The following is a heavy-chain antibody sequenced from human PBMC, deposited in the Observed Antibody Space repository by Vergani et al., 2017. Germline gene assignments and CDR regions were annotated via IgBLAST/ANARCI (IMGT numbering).Heavy chain of an antibody. V-gene: IGHV5-51*03. CDR1: GYSITNYW. CDR2: IYAGDSDV. J-gene: IGHJ5*02. Sequence: EVQLVQSGAEVKKPGESLKISCQGSGYSITNYWIAWVRQRPGKGLEWMGIIYAGDSDVRYSPSFQGQVNMSVDKSLSTAYLQWSSLKASDTATYYCAKTHDFSSLYSSYNWFDPWGQGTKVTVSS. D-gene: IGHD3-3*01. CDR3: AKTHDFSSLYSSYNWFDP.